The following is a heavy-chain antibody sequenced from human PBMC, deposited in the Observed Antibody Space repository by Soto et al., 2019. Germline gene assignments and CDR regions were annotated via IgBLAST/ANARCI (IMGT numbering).Heavy chain of an antibody. J-gene: IGHJ4*02. Sequence: SVKVSCKASGGTFSSYAISWVRQAPGQGLEWMGGIIPIFGTANYAQKFQGRVTITADESTSTAYMELSSLRSEDTAMYYCARDRVGATTHFDYSGQVPLVTISS. V-gene: IGHV1-69*13. CDR3: ARDRVGATTHFDY. CDR2: IIPIFGTA. CDR1: GGTFSSYA. D-gene: IGHD1-26*01.